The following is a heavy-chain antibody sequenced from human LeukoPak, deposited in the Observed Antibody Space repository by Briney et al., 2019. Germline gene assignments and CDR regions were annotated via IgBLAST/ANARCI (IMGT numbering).Heavy chain of an antibody. CDR2: IYSSGST. V-gene: IGHV4-4*07. Sequence: SETLSLTCTVSGGSISGYYWSWIRQPSGKGLEWIGRIYSSGSTNYNPSLKSRVTMSVDTSKNQFSLKLSSVTAADTAVYYCARDRSGDLLANWFDPWGQGTLVTVSS. CDR1: GGSISGYY. D-gene: IGHD2-21*02. CDR3: ARDRSGDLLANWFDP. J-gene: IGHJ5*02.